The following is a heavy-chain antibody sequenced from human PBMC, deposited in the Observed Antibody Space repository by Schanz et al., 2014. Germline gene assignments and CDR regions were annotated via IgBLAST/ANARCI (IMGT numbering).Heavy chain of an antibody. D-gene: IGHD3-16*01. Sequence: QGLLVQSGGEVKKPGASVKISCQASGYTFSNYGISWVRQAPGQGFEWMGWISVYNEDIKYDQKFQHRVVLTKDTSTNTAFMELRSLRSDDTAIYYCTKDVDWGYQVDYYYYGMDVWGQGTTVTVSS. CDR1: GYTFSNYG. V-gene: IGHV1-18*01. CDR2: ISVYNEDI. CDR3: TKDVDWGYQVDYYYYGMDV. J-gene: IGHJ6*02.